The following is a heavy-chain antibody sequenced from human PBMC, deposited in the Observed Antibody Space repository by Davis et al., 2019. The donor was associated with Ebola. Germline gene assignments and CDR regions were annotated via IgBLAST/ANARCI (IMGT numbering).Heavy chain of an antibody. V-gene: IGHV3-66*01. CDR3: ATDPYGGNPQSADY. D-gene: IGHD3-16*01. CDR2: FYIGGST. CDR1: GFSVNNYY. J-gene: IGHJ4*02. Sequence: GESLKISCAVSGFSVNNYYMNWVRQAPGKGLQWVSAFYIGGSTYYADSVRGRFTISRDDSRNTLYLQMNSLRAEDTAVYYCATDPYGGNPQSADYWGQGSLVTVSS.